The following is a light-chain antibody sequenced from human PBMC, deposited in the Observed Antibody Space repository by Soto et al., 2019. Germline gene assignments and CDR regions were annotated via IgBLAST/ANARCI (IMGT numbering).Light chain of an antibody. V-gene: IGKV3-11*01. J-gene: IGKJ3*01. Sequence: EIVLTQSPATLSLSPGERATLSCRASQSINSNLAWYQHKPGQAPRRLLYDAPNSATGIPTRFSGSGSGTYFTLTISSLAPQYFAVYYCQQRADWPTFGPGTKVDIK. CDR3: QQRADWPT. CDR2: DAP. CDR1: QSINSN.